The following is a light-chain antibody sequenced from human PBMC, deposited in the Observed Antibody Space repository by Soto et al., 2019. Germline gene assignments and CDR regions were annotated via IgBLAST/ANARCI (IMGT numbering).Light chain of an antibody. CDR2: EVS. CDR1: SSDVGGYNY. J-gene: IGLJ1*01. V-gene: IGLV2-8*01. CDR3: SSYAGSNNSLYV. Sequence: QSVLTQPPSASGSPGQSVTISCTGTSSDVGGYNYVSWYQQHPGKAPKLMIYEVSKRPSGVPDRFSGSKSGNTASLTVSGLQAEGEADYYCSSYAGSNNSLYVFGTGTKVTVL.